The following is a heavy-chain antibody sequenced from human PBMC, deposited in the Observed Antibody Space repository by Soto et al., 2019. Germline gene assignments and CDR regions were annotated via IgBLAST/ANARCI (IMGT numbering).Heavy chain of an antibody. Sequence: QVQLVQSGAEVKKPGASVKVSCKASGYTFTNYYIHWVRQAPGQGLEWVGLINPKTGTTNDAPKFQGRVTMTSDTSTSTAYMELSSLRPEDTAVFYCARVLEVRYYYESSGYWGPGTLVTVSS. CDR2: INPKTGTT. CDR1: GYTFTNYY. V-gene: IGHV1-46*01. CDR3: ARVLEVRYYYESSGY. D-gene: IGHD3-22*01. J-gene: IGHJ4*02.